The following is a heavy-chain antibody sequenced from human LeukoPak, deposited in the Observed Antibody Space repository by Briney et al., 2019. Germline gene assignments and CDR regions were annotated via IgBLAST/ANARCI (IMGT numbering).Heavy chain of an antibody. CDR2: ISSSSSYI. D-gene: IGHD3-10*01. J-gene: IGHJ3*02. V-gene: IGHV3-21*01. CDR3: ARDYYGSGSLWLGNHDAFDI. Sequence: PGGSLRLSCAASGFTFSNYWMSWVRQAPGKGLEWVSSISSSSSYIYYADSVKGRFTIPRDNAKNSLYLQMNSLRAEDTAVYYCARDYYGSGSLWLGNHDAFDIWGQGTMVTVSS. CDR1: GFTFSNYW.